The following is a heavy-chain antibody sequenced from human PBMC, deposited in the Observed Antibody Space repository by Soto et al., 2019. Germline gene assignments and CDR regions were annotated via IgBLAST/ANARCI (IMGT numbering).Heavy chain of an antibody. V-gene: IGHV4-30-4*07. J-gene: IGHJ3*02. CDR2: IYYSGST. CDR3: ARGPHITMIVVSNAFDI. D-gene: IGHD3-22*01. Sequence: SETLSLTCAVSGGSISSGGYSWSWIRQPPGKGLEWIGYIYYSGSTYYNPSLKSRVTISVDTSKNQFSLKLSSVTAADTAVYYCARGPHITMIVVSNAFDIWGQGTMVTVSS. CDR1: GGSISSGGYS.